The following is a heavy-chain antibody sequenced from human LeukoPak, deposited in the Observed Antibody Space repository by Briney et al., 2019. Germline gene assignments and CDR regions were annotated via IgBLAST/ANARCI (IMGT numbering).Heavy chain of an antibody. Sequence: GGSLRLSCAASGFTFSNYAMHWVRQAPGKGLEWVSSISSTSYIYYADSVKGRFTISRDNAKNSLYLQMNSLRPEDTAVYYCARENSGSYYQFDCWGQGTLVTVSS. D-gene: IGHD1-26*01. CDR3: ARENSGSYYQFDC. CDR2: ISSTSYI. CDR1: GFTFSNYA. V-gene: IGHV3-21*01. J-gene: IGHJ4*02.